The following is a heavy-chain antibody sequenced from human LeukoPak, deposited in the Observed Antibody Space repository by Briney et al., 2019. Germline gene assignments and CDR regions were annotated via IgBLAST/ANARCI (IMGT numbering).Heavy chain of an antibody. Sequence: GGSLRLSCAASGFTFSSYAMSWVRQAPGKGLEGVSAISGSGGSTYYADSVKGRFTISRDNSRNTLYLQMNSLRAEDTAVYYCATDFGILTDTDAFDIWGQGKMVTVSS. CDR2: ISGSGGST. D-gene: IGHD3-9*01. CDR1: GFTFSSYA. CDR3: ATDFGILTDTDAFDI. V-gene: IGHV3-23*01. J-gene: IGHJ3*02.